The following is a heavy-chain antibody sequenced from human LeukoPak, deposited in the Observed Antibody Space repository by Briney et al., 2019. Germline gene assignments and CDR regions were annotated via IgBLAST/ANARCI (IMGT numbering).Heavy chain of an antibody. CDR3: GKTDIYFNPIDY. CDR1: GVSISTSEW. J-gene: IGHJ4*02. CDR2: IHRDGRT. Sequence: PSETLSLTCAVSGVSISTSEWWIWVRQPPGQGLEWIGEIHRDGRTMYNPSLTSRVTMSMDYSKNQFSLNVRFVTAADTAIYYCGKTDIYFNPIDYWGPGSLVTVSS. V-gene: IGHV4-4*02. D-gene: IGHD3-9*01.